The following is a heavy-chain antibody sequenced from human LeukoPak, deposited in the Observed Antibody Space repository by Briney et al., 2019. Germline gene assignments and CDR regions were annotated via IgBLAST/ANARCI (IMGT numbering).Heavy chain of an antibody. V-gene: IGHV3-53*01. D-gene: IGHD2-2*01. CDR2: IYSGGLT. J-gene: IGHJ6*03. Sequence: PGGSVRLSCAASGLNVTYNYMSWVGQAPGKGLEGLSGIYSGGLTYYADSAKGRFIISRDNSKNTLSLQMNRLRAEDTAVYYCYARPVLPAAFLPSGHYMHVWGKGTTVTVSS. CDR3: YARPVLPAAFLPSGHYMHV. CDR1: GLNVTYNY.